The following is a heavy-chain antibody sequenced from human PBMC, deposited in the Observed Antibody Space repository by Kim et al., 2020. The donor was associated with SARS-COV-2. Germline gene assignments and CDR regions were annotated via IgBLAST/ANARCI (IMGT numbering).Heavy chain of an antibody. CDR3: VKDRNFAVGYSYGYDYFDF. Sequence: GGSLRLSCSASGFTFSSYAMHWVRQAPGKGLEYVSAISSNGGSTYYADSVKGRFTISRDNSKNTLYLQMSSLRAEDTAVYYCVKDRNFAVGYSYGYDYFDFWGQGTLVTVSS. J-gene: IGHJ4*02. CDR2: ISSNGGST. V-gene: IGHV3-64D*09. CDR1: GFTFSSYA. D-gene: IGHD5-18*01.